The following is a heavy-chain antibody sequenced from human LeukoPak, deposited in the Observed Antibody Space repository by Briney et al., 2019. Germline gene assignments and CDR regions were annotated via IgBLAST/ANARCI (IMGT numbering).Heavy chain of an antibody. D-gene: IGHD3-10*01. CDR2: IFQSGST. Sequence: PSETLSLTCAVPGGSISSGAYSWNWIRKPPGKGLEWIGYIFQSGSTYYNPSLKSRVTVSVDRSRNQFSLKLTSVTAADTAVYYCARERGGSGNYSYFDFWGQGTLATVSS. CDR1: GGSISSGAYS. CDR3: ARERGGSGNYSYFDF. J-gene: IGHJ4*02. V-gene: IGHV4-30-2*01.